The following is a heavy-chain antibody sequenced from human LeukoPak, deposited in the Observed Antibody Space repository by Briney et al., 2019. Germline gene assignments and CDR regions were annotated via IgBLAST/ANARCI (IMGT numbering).Heavy chain of an antibody. D-gene: IGHD6-13*01. CDR1: GFTFSSYA. CDR2: IKQDGSEK. J-gene: IGHJ4*02. Sequence: GGSLRLSCAAPGFTFSSYAMSWVRQAPGKGLEWVANIKQDGSEKYYVDSVKGRFTISRDNAKNSLYLQMNSLRAEDTAVYYCVRGAAALDYWGQGTLVTVSS. V-gene: IGHV3-7*01. CDR3: VRGAAALDY.